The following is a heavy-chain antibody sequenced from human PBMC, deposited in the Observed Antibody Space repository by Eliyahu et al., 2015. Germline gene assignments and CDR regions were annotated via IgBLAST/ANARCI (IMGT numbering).Heavy chain of an antibody. CDR1: FSLSSSAMC. J-gene: IGHJ4*02. V-gene: IGHV2-70*01. D-gene: IGHD4-17*01. CDR2: IDWADDK. Sequence: FSLSSSAMCVSWMRQPPGKALEWLALIDWADDKYYSTSLKTRLTISKDDSKNQVVLTMTNMDPMDTATYYCARSPTLYGDFDFWGQGTLVTVSS. CDR3: ARSPTLYGDFDF.